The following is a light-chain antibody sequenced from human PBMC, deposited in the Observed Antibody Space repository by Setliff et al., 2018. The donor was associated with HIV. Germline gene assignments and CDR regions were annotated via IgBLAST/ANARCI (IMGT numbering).Light chain of an antibody. CDR1: SSDVGSYNF. Sequence: QSALTQPASVSGSPGQSITISCTGISSDVGSYNFVSWYQQHPGKVPKLMIYEANRRPSGISNRFSGSKSGNTASLTISGLQAEDEGDYYCCSYAGANTFVFGGGTKVTVL. V-gene: IGLV2-23*02. CDR3: CSYAGANTFV. CDR2: EAN. J-gene: IGLJ2*01.